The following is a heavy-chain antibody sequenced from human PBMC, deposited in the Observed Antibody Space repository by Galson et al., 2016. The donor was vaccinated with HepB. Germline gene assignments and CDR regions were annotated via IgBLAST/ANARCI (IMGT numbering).Heavy chain of an antibody. D-gene: IGHD6-19*01. V-gene: IGHV1-69*13. J-gene: IGHJ4*02. CDR3: ARGFSGWFPQINY. Sequence: SVKVSCKASGGTFSNYAFSWVRQAPGQGLEWMGGIIPIFGTPIYAQKFEGRVTINADESTTTADMELSSLSSDDTAMYYCARGFSGWFPQINYWGQGTLVTVSS. CDR1: GGTFSNYA. CDR2: IIPIFGTP.